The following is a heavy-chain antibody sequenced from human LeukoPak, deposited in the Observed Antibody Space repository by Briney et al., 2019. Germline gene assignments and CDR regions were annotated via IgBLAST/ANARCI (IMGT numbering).Heavy chain of an antibody. CDR2: IYTSGST. D-gene: IGHD2-2*01. CDR3: ASHAARYCSSTSCSPVNYFDY. CDR1: GGSISSYY. Sequence: SETLSLTCTVSGGSISSYYWSWIRQPAGKGLEWIGRIYTSGSTNYNPSLKSRVTMSVDTSKNQFSLKLSSVPAADTAVYYCASHAARYCSSTSCSPVNYFDYWGQGTLVTVSS. V-gene: IGHV4-4*07. J-gene: IGHJ4*02.